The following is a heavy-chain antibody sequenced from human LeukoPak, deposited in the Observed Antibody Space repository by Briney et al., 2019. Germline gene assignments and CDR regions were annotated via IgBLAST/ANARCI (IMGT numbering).Heavy chain of an antibody. D-gene: IGHD3-22*01. CDR1: GYTFSSYG. CDR3: AKEYSSDDSSGYYPSPFDY. J-gene: IGHJ4*02. V-gene: IGHV3-30*02. CDR2: IRYDGSNK. Sequence: GGSLRLSCAASGYTFSSYGMHWVRQAPGKGLEWVAFIRYDGSNKYYADSVKGRFTISRDNSKNTLYLQMNSLRAEDTAVYYCAKEYSSDDSSGYYPSPFDYWGQGTLVTVSS.